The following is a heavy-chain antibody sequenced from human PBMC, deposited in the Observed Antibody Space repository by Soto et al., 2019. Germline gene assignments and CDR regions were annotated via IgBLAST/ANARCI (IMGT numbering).Heavy chain of an antibody. J-gene: IGHJ6*02. V-gene: IGHV3-30*01. Sequence: ALRRSLSAPGLTFTSHAMHWLRHTPGTWLECVAAIAYDEIDKTYESPAKGRFTVSRDNVNNTLSLQMNSLRPEDKAVYYCAKDSGYQVPANYFYYGLDVWGQGTTVTVSS. CDR1: GLTFTSHA. CDR3: AKDSGYQVPANYFYYGLDV. D-gene: IGHD5-18*01. CDR2: IAYDEIDK.